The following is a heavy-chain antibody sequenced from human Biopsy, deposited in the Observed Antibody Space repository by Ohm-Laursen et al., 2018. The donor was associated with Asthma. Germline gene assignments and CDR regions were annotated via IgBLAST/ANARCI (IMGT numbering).Heavy chain of an antibody. CDR1: GFRFPIYG. D-gene: IGHD2-21*02. V-gene: IGHV3-30*03. J-gene: IGHJ6*02. Sequence: SSLRLSCAASGFRFPIYGMHWVRQGPGKGPEWVALISYDGRETGYVDSVKGRLTISRDNFRNTVHLQMSSLRPEDSAVYYCTRDRFYNSVTSESFYYGVDVWGQGTTVTVSS. CDR3: TRDRFYNSVTSESFYYGVDV. CDR2: ISYDGRET.